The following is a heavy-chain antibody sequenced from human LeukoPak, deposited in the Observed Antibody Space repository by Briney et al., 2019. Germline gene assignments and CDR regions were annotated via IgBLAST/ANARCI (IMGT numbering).Heavy chain of an antibody. CDR1: GFTFSNYA. Sequence: GGSLRLSCAASGFTFSNYAMSWVRQAPGKGLKWVSAISGSGGSTYYADSVKGRFTISRDNPKNTLYLQMNSLRAEDTAVYYCAKSNYFDSGGYYFFDYWGQGTLVTVSS. CDR3: AKSNYFDSGGYYFFDY. D-gene: IGHD3-22*01. CDR2: ISGSGGST. V-gene: IGHV3-23*01. J-gene: IGHJ4*02.